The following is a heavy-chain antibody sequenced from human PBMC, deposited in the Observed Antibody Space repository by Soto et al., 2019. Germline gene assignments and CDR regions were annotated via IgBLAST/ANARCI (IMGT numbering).Heavy chain of an antibody. CDR3: ARVGENIAAAGLYNWFDP. D-gene: IGHD6-13*01. CDR2: IYYSGST. J-gene: IGHJ5*02. CDR1: GGSISSGGYY. Sequence: QVQLQESGPGLVKPSQTLSLTCTVSGGSISSGGYYWSWIRQHPGKGLEWIGYIYYSGSTYYNPYLKSRVTIAVDTSKNQFSLKLSSVTAADTAVYYCARVGENIAAAGLYNWFDPWGQGTLVTVSS. V-gene: IGHV4-31*03.